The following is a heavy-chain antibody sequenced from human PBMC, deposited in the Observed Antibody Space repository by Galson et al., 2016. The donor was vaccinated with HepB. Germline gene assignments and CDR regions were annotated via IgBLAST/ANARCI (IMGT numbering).Heavy chain of an antibody. D-gene: IGHD3-22*01. V-gene: IGHV4-59*01. CDR1: SGDLGGYY. CDR2: IYYDGRI. Sequence: SETLSLTCTVSSGDLGGYYWSWIRQPPGKGLEWIGYIYYDGRIKDNPSLESRATLSIDTSKNQFSLKLSSVTAADTAVYYCARRGSTSGYFYDDYWGPGTLVTVSS. J-gene: IGHJ4*02. CDR3: ARRGSTSGYFYDDY.